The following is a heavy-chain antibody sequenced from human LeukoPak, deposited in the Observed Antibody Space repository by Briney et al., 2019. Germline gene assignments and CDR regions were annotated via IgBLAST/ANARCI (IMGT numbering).Heavy chain of an antibody. J-gene: IGHJ6*02. V-gene: IGHV3-53*01. CDR3: ARGPARRRDGYNYYGMDV. Sequence: QTGGSLRLSCAASGFTVSSNYMSWVRQAPGKGLEWVSVIYSGGSIYYADSVKGRFTISRDNSKNTLYLQMNSLRAEDTAVYYCARGPARRRDGYNYYGMDVWGQGTTVTVSS. D-gene: IGHD5-24*01. CDR1: GFTVSSNY. CDR2: IYSGGSI.